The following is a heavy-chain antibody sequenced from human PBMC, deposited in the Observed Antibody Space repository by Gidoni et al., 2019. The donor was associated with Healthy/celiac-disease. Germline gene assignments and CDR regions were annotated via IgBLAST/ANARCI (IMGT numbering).Heavy chain of an antibody. J-gene: IGHJ4*02. CDR3: AKGRYSYGRYYFDY. Sequence: EVQLVESGGGLVQPGRSLRLSCAASGFPFVDYAMHWVRQAPGKGLEWVSGISWNSGSIGYADSVKGRFTISRDNAKNSLYLQMNSLRAEDTALYYCAKGRYSYGRYYFDYWGQGTLVTVSS. CDR2: ISWNSGSI. V-gene: IGHV3-9*01. CDR1: GFPFVDYA. D-gene: IGHD5-18*01.